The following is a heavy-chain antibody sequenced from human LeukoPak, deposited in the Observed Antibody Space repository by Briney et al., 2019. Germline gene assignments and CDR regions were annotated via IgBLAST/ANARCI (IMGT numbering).Heavy chain of an antibody. V-gene: IGHV3-30*03. J-gene: IGHJ6*03. CDR3: ARDAQIYCSSTSCYPYYYYYMDV. CDR2: ISYDGSKK. CDR1: GFKFDDYG. Sequence: GGSLRLSCAASGFKFDDYGMHWVRRAPGKGLDWVAGISYDGSKKHYADSVKGRFTISRDNSKNTLYLQMNSLRAEDTAVYYCARDAQIYCSSTSCYPYYYYYMDVWGKGTTVTVSS. D-gene: IGHD2-2*01.